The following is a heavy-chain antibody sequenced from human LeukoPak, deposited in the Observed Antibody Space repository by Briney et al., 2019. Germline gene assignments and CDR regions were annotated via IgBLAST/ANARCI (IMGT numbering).Heavy chain of an antibody. CDR2: IYYSGST. CDR1: GGSISSGGYY. V-gene: IGHV4-31*03. J-gene: IGHJ3*02. Sequence: RPSQTRSLTCTVSGGSISSGGYYWSWIRQHPGKGLEWIGYIYYSGSTYYNPSLKSRVTISVDTSKNQFSLKLSSVTAADTAVYYCARVALGSGSFHAFDIWGQGTMVTVSS. CDR3: ARVALGSGSFHAFDI. D-gene: IGHD3-10*01.